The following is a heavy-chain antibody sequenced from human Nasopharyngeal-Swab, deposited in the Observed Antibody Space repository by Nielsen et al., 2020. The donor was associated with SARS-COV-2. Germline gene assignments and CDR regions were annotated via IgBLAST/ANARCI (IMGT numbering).Heavy chain of an antibody. D-gene: IGHD2-15*01. CDR3: AGESGPNGFDI. CDR2: INGDGSAR. V-gene: IGHV3-7*01. CDR1: GFTFSSFW. Sequence: GGSLRLSCVGSGFTFSSFWMNWVRQAPGKGLEWVANINGDGSARYYVDSVRGRFTASRDNAKNSLYLQMNSLRVEDTALYYCAGESGPNGFDIWGQGAMITVSS. J-gene: IGHJ3*02.